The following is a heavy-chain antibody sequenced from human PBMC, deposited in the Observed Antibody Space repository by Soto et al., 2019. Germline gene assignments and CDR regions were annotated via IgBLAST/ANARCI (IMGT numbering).Heavy chain of an antibody. CDR1: GFIFSNAW. CDR3: TTYDIRTDDYYYYGMDV. J-gene: IGHJ6*02. V-gene: IGHV3-15*07. Sequence: PGGSLRLSCAASGFIFSNAWINWVRQAPGTGLEWVGRVKSKTDGGTTDYAAPVKGRFTISSADSKNTLYLQMNSLKTEDTDGYYCTTYDIRTDDYYYYGMDVWGQGTTVTVSS. CDR2: VKSKTDGGTT. D-gene: IGHD3-9*01.